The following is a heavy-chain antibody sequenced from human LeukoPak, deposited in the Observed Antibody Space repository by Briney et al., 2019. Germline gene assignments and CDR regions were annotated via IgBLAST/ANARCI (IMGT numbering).Heavy chain of an antibody. D-gene: IGHD3-3*01. CDR1: GFSIGSYY. CDR2: IYYSGNT. CDR3: ARGGYIGVVIFDY. J-gene: IGHJ4*02. V-gene: IGHV4-59*01. Sequence: SETLSLTCTASGFSIGSYYWSWIRQPPGKGLEWIGYIYYSGNTNYSPALKSRVTISVDTSKNQYSLKLTTVTAADTAVYYYARGGYIGVVIFDYWGQGTLVTVSS.